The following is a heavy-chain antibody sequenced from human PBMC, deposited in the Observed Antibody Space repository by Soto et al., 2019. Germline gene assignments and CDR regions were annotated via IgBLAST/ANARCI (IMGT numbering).Heavy chain of an antibody. J-gene: IGHJ5*02. Sequence: DAQIGSSALSDCRVSRSYWSGILQPPGKGLEWIGYIYYSGSTNYNPSLKSRVTISVDTSKNQFSLKLSSVTAADTAVYYCARVDYSDTSGPTWFDPWGQRTLVT. V-gene: IGHV4-59*02. D-gene: IGHD3-22*01. CDR1: DCRVSRSY. CDR3: ARVDYSDTSGPTWFDP. CDR2: IYYSGST.